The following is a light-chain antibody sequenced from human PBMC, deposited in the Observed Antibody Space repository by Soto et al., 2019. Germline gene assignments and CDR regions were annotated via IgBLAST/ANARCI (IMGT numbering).Light chain of an antibody. CDR1: QGISSY. Sequence: AIRMTQSPSSLSASTGDRVTITCRASQGISSYLAWYQQKPGKAPKLLIYAASTLQSGVPSRFSGSGSGTDFTLTISSLEPEDFAVYYCQQRNRWPPVTFGGGTRVEIK. CDR3: QQRNRWPPVT. V-gene: IGKV1-8*01. J-gene: IGKJ4*01. CDR2: AAS.